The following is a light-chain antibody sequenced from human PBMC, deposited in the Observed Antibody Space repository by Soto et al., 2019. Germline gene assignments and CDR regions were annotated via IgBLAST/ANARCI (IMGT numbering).Light chain of an antibody. V-gene: IGLV2-8*01. CDR1: SSDVGGYNY. CDR2: KVN. CDR3: SSHAGSNHVV. J-gene: IGLJ2*01. Sequence: QSALTQPPSASGSPGQSVTISCTGTSSDVGGYNYVSWYQQHPGKAPKLMIYKVNKRPSGVPDRFSGSKSGNTASLTVSGLQAEDEADYYCSSHAGSNHVVFGGGTKLTVL.